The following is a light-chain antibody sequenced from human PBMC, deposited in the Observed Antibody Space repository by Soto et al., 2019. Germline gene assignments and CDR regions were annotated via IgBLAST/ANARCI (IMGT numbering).Light chain of an antibody. CDR3: QQSYSIPWT. CDR1: QSISTF. J-gene: IGKJ1*01. CDR2: AAS. Sequence: DIQMTQSPSSLSASVGDRVTIICRASQSISTFLNWYQQKPGKAPKVLIYAASSLQSGVPSRFSGSGSGTDFTLTISSLQPEDVASYYCQQSYSIPWTFGQGTKVEIK. V-gene: IGKV1-39*01.